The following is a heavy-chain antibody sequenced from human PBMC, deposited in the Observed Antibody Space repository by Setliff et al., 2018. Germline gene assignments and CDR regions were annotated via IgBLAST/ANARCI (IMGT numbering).Heavy chain of an antibody. CDR1: GYTFTDYG. CDR2: ISPYSGNT. Sequence: ASVKVSCKASGYTFTDYGVTWVRQAPGQGLEWVGWISPYSGNTYYAPKFQGRITMTTDTSTTTAYMELSSLRSEDTAVYYCVRVTSGRLDFDYWGQGTPVTVSS. V-gene: IGHV1-18*01. J-gene: IGHJ4*02. D-gene: IGHD6-19*01. CDR3: VRVTSGRLDFDY.